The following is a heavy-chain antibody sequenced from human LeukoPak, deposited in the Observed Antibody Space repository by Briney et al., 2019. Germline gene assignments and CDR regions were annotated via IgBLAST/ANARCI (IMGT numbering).Heavy chain of an antibody. D-gene: IGHD3-3*01. J-gene: IGHJ5*02. V-gene: IGHV3-11*04. CDR3: ARERRWGSGYYTKYNWLDP. CDR2: ISGSGSDI. CDR1: GFSFSNSY. Sequence: GESLRLSCVVSGFSFSNSYMTWIRQTPGKGLEALAYISGSGSDIYYADSVKGRFTISRDNAKNSLYLQMNSLRAEDTAVYYCARERRWGSGYYTKYNWLDPWGQGTLVTVSS.